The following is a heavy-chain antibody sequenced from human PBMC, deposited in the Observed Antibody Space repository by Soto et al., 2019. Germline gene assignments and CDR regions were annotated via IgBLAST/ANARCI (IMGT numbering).Heavy chain of an antibody. CDR2: IIPIFGTR. D-gene: IGHD2-15*01. V-gene: IGHV1-69*01. J-gene: IGHJ6*02. CDR3: ARESPGYCSGGSCSDYYYGMDV. CDR1: GGTFSSYA. Sequence: QVQLVQSGAEVKKPGSSVKVSCKASGGTFSSYAISWVRQAPGQGLEWMGGIIPIFGTRNYAQKFQGRVTITADESTSTAYMELSSLRSEDTAVYYCARESPGYCSGGSCSDYYYGMDVWGQGTTVTVSS.